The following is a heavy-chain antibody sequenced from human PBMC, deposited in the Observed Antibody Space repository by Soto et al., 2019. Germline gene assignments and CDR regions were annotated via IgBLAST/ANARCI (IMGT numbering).Heavy chain of an antibody. CDR2: IIPIFGTA. J-gene: IGHJ6*02. CDR3: ARVYDSSGYTHYYYGMDV. Sequence: QVQLVQSGAEVQKPGSSVKVSCKASGGTFSSYAISWVRQAPGQGLEWMGGIIPIFGTANYAQKFQGRVTITADESTSTAYMELSSLRSEDTAVYYCARVYDSSGYTHYYYGMDVWGQGTTVTVSS. V-gene: IGHV1-69*01. CDR1: GGTFSSYA. D-gene: IGHD3-22*01.